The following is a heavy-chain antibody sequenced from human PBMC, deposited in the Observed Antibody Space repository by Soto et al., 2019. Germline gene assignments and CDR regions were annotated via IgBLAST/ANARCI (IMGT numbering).Heavy chain of an antibody. CDR1: GFTFSSSW. CDR3: ARDRGYSFYDY. D-gene: IGHD5-18*01. J-gene: IGHJ4*02. V-gene: IGHV3-7*01. CDR2: IKEDGSEK. Sequence: EVQLVESGGGLVQPGGSLRLSCAASGFTFSSSWMNWVRQAPGKGLEWVAGIKEDGSEKYYVDIVKGRFTLSRDNVENSMYLQMNSLRGEDSAVYFCARDRGYSFYDYWGVGTLVTVSS.